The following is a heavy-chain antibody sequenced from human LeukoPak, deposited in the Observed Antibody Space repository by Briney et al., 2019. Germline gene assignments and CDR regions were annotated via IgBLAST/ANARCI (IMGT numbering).Heavy chain of an antibody. CDR1: GFTFSSYS. Sequence: PGGSLRLSCAASGFTFSSYSMNWVRQAPGKGLEWVSYISSSSSTIYYADSVKGRFTISRDNAKNSLYLQMNSLRAEDTAVYYCARDLFYGDYVGYFDYWGQGTLVTVSS. D-gene: IGHD4-17*01. CDR3: ARDLFYGDYVGYFDY. V-gene: IGHV3-48*01. CDR2: ISSSSSTI. J-gene: IGHJ4*02.